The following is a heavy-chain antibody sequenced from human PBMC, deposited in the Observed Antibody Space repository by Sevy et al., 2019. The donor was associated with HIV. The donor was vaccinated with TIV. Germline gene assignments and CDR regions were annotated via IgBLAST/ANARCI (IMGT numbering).Heavy chain of an antibody. D-gene: IGHD6-13*01. J-gene: IGHJ4*02. CDR1: GFTFSSYW. CDR2: IKQDGSEK. V-gene: IGHV3-7*01. Sequence: GGSLRLSCAASGFTFSSYWMSWVRQAPGKGLEWVANIKQDGSEKYYVDSVKGRFTISRDNAKNSLYLQMNSLRAEDTAVYYCAREGGYRSIVGAGTVGYWGQGTLVTVS. CDR3: AREGGYRSIVGAGTVGY.